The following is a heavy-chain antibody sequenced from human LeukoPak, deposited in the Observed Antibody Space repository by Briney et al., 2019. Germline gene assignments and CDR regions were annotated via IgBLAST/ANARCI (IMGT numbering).Heavy chain of an antibody. V-gene: IGHV4-59*08. CDR1: GGSISSYY. CDR2: IYYSGST. Sequence: SETLSLTCTVSGGSISSYYWTWIRQPPGKGLEWIGYIYYSGSTNYNPSLESRVTISVVTSKSQFSLKLSPVTAADTAVYYCARYTASLSAADYWGQGTLVTVSS. D-gene: IGHD6-13*01. J-gene: IGHJ4*02. CDR3: ARYTASLSAADY.